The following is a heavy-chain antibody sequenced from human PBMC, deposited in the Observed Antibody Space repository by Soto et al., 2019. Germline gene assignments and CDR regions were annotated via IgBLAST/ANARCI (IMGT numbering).Heavy chain of an antibody. J-gene: IGHJ4*02. CDR1: GGSTSSYY. CDR2: IYYSGST. V-gene: IGHV4-59*01. D-gene: IGHD3-22*01. CDR3: ARGSYYYDSSGLDY. Sequence: SETLSLTCTVSGGSTSSYYWGWIRQPPGKGLEWIGYIYYSGSTNYNPSLKSRVTISVDTSKNQFSLKLSSVTAADTAVYYCARGSYYYDSSGLDYWGQGTLVTVSS.